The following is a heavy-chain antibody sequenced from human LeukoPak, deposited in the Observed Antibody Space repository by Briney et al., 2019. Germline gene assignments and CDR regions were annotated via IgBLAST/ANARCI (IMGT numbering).Heavy chain of an antibody. D-gene: IGHD3-3*01. CDR2: IWYDGSNK. CDR1: GFTFSSYG. CDR3: ARGYYDFWILDY. J-gene: IGHJ4*02. V-gene: IGHV3-33*01. Sequence: GGSLRLSCAASGFTFSSYGMHWVRQAPGKGLEWVAVIWYDGSNKYYADSVKGRFTISRDNSKNTLYLQMNSLRAEDTAVYYCARGYYDFWILDYWGQGTLVTVSS.